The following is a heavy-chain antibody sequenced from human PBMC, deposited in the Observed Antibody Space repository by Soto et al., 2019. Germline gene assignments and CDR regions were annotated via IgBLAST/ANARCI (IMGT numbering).Heavy chain of an antibody. D-gene: IGHD1-26*01. CDR1: GGSISSSNC. Sequence: SETLSLTCAVSGGSISSSNCWSWVRQPPGKGLEWIASIYYSGTTYYNPSLKSRVTISVDASKRQFSLKLNSVTAADTAVYYCARHRLGGSRSRLIHFDSWGPGTLVTVSS. V-gene: IGHV4-39*01. J-gene: IGHJ4*02. CDR2: IYYSGTT. CDR3: ARHRLGGSRSRLIHFDS.